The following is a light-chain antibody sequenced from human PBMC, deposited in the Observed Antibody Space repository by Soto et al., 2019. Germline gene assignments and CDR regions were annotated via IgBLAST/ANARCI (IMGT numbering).Light chain of an antibody. CDR1: QSLVHSDGIAY. J-gene: IGKJ5*01. V-gene: IGKV2-30*02. CDR3: MQGTHWPIT. CDR2: KVS. Sequence: VVITQTPVALSLTPTEPAASSCTSHQSLVHSDGIAYFSWFQQRPGRSPRRLIYKVSNRDSGVPARFSGSGSGTDFALKISRVEAEDVGVYYCMQGTHWPITFGQGTRLENK.